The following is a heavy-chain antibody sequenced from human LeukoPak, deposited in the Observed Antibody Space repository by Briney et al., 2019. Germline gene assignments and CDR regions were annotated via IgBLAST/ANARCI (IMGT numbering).Heavy chain of an antibody. Sequence: GGSLRLSCAASGFTFSNAWMSWVRQAPGKGLEWVGRIKSKTDGGTTDYAAPVKGRFTISRDDSKNTLYLQMNSLKTEDTAVYYCTTELLLWFGKLLSAISYYGMDVWGQGTTVTVSS. CDR3: TTELLLWFGKLLSAISYYGMDV. V-gene: IGHV3-15*01. D-gene: IGHD3-10*01. J-gene: IGHJ6*02. CDR1: GFTFSNAW. CDR2: IKSKTDGGTT.